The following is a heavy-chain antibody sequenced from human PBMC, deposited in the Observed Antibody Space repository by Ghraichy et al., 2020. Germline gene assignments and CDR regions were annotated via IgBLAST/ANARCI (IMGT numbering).Heavy chain of an antibody. V-gene: IGHV3-11*03. Sequence: GGSLRLSCAASGFTFSDYYMSWIRQAPGKGLEWVSDISSSSSYTNYADSVKGRFTSSRDNAKNSLYQQMNSLRAEDTAVYYCARRARGWDAFDIWGQGTMVTVPS. D-gene: IGHD2-15*01. CDR3: ARRARGWDAFDI. J-gene: IGHJ3*02. CDR2: ISSSSSYT. CDR1: GFTFSDYY.